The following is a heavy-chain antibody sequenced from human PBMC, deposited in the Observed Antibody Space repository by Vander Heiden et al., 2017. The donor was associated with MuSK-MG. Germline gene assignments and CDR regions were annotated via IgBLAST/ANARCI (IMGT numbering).Heavy chain of an antibody. J-gene: IGHJ4*02. CDR3: AKGVSPGSFNELDY. Sequence: EVLLLESGGGLVQPGYSLRLSRGASAFAFFRSAMSWVRQAPGKGLEWVSGIRGSGGKQAYHSFYADSVKGRFTIFRDNSRNTVDLQMNSLRAEDTAMYYCAKGVSPGSFNELDYWGQGTLVSVSS. CDR1: AFAFFRSA. D-gene: IGHD1-26*01. CDR2: IRGSGGKQAYHS. V-gene: IGHV3-23*01.